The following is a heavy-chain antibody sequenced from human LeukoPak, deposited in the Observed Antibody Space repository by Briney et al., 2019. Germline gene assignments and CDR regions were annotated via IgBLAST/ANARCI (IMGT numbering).Heavy chain of an antibody. V-gene: IGHV3-21*01. CDR3: ASFRDYSNCN. CDR2: ISSSSSYI. Sequence: GGSLRLSCAASGFTFSTYTMNWVRQAPGKGLEWVSSISSSSSYIFYADSVKGRFTISRDNAKNSLYLQMNSLRAEDTAVYYCASFRDYSNCNWGQGTLVTVSS. J-gene: IGHJ4*02. CDR1: GFTFSTYT. D-gene: IGHD4-11*01.